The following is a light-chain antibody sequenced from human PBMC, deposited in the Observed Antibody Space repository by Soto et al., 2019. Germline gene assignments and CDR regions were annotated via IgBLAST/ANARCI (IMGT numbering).Light chain of an antibody. Sequence: QSALTQPASVSGSPGQSITISCTGTSSDVGGYNYVSWYQQHPGKAPKLMVYEVSNRPSGVSNRFSGSKSGNTASLTISGLWGEGGVISYCSPYPSSSIVYVFGTGTKLPVL. CDR1: SSDVGGYNY. CDR3: SPYPSSSIVYV. J-gene: IGLJ1*01. V-gene: IGLV2-14*01. CDR2: EVS.